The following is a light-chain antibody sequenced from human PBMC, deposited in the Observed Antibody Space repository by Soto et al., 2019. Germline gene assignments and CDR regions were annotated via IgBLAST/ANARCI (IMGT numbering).Light chain of an antibody. CDR1: SSNIGAGYD. CDR3: QSYASSLSYV. CDR2: GNS. Sequence: QLVLTQPPSVSGAPGQRVTISCTGSSSNIGAGYDVHWYQQLPGTVPKLLIYGNSNRPSGVPDRFSGSKPGTSASLAITGLQAEDEADYYCQSYASSLSYVFGTGTKLTVL. J-gene: IGLJ1*01. V-gene: IGLV1-40*01.